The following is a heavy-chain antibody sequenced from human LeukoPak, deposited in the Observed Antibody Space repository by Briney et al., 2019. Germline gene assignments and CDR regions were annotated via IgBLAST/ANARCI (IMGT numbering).Heavy chain of an antibody. V-gene: IGHV4-30-4*08. CDR3: ARAYCSSTSCYTDYYYMDV. J-gene: IGHJ6*03. Sequence: SQTLSLTCTVSGGSISSGDYYWRRIRQPPGKGVEWIEYIYYSGSTYYNPARKSRFTISVDTSKNQFSLKLSSVTAADTAVYYCARAYCSSTSCYTDYYYMDVWGKGTAVTVSS. D-gene: IGHD2-2*02. CDR1: GGSISSGDYY. CDR2: IYYSGST.